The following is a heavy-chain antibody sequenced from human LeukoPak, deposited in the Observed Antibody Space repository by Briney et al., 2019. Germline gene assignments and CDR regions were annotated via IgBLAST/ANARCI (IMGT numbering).Heavy chain of an antibody. D-gene: IGHD2-2*01. CDR3: ARDIRYCSSTSCSLADY. J-gene: IGHJ4*02. CDR2: INPNSGDT. V-gene: IGHV1-2*02. CDR1: GYTFTDYY. Sequence: ASVKVSCKASGYTFTDYYMYWVRQAPGQGLEWMGSINPNSGDTNYAQSFQGRVTMTRDTSIGTAYMELSRLTSDDTAVYYCARDIRYCSSTSCSLADYWGQGTLVTVPS.